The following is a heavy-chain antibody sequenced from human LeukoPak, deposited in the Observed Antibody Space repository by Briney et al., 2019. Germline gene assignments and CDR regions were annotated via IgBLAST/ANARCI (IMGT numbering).Heavy chain of an antibody. Sequence: ASVKVSCKASGYTFTGYYMHWVRQAPGQGLEWMGWINPSSGGTNYAQKFQGRVTMTRDTSISTAYMEPSRLISDDTAVYYCARHMTTANNWFDPWGQGTLVTVPS. CDR2: INPSSGGT. CDR1: GYTFTGYY. J-gene: IGHJ5*02. D-gene: IGHD4-17*01. CDR3: ARHMTTANNWFDP. V-gene: IGHV1-2*02.